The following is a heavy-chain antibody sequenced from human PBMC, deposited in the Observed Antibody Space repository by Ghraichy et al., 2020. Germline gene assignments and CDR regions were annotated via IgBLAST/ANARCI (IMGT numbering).Heavy chain of an antibody. D-gene: IGHD6-13*01. Sequence: GGSLRLSCAASGFTFSSYSMNWVRQAPGKGLEWVSSISSSSSYIYYADSVKGRFTISRDNAKNSLYLQMNSLRAEDTAVYYCARDHSSRRFQDYYYYYGMDVWGQGTTVTVSS. CDR3: ARDHSSRRFQDYYYYYGMDV. J-gene: IGHJ6*02. CDR2: ISSSSSYI. V-gene: IGHV3-21*01. CDR1: GFTFSSYS.